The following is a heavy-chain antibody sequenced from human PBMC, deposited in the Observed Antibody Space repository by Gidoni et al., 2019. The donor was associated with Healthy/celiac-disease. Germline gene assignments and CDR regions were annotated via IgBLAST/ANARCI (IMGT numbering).Heavy chain of an antibody. Sequence: QVQLQESGPGLVKPSETLSLTCTVSGYSIRSGYYWGWIRQPPGKGLGWIGSIYHSGSTYYNPSLKSRVTISVDTSKNQFSLKLSSVTAADTAVYYCAREVPMVRGVIIAGGVDYWGQGTLVTVSS. D-gene: IGHD3-10*01. CDR3: AREVPMVRGVIIAGGVDY. V-gene: IGHV4-38-2*02. CDR2: IYHSGST. CDR1: GYSIRSGYY. J-gene: IGHJ4*02.